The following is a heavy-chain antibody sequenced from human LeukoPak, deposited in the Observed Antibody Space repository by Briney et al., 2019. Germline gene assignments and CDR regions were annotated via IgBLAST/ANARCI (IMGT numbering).Heavy chain of an antibody. CDR2: ISAYNGNT. Sequence: ASVKVSCKASGYTFTSYGISWVRQAPGQGLEWMGWISAYNGNTNYAQKLQGRVTMTTDTSTSTAYMELRSLRSDDTAVYYCARAPGIVVVPAAIYMDVWGKGTTVTVSS. J-gene: IGHJ6*03. CDR3: ARAPGIVVVPAAIYMDV. D-gene: IGHD2-2*02. CDR1: GYTFTSYG. V-gene: IGHV1-18*01.